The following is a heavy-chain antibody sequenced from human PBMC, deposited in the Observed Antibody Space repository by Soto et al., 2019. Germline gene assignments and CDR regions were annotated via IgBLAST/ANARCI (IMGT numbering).Heavy chain of an antibody. Sequence: QVTLKESGPVLVRATETLRLTCTVSGFSLTTGRMGGSWIRQPPGKALEWLAHIFSIAERSYNSSLKPRLTISDEPSKGQVVLTMTDVGPVDTATYYCARLVADPYYYYYGLDVWGPGTTVTVSS. J-gene: IGHJ6*02. CDR3: ARLVADPYYYYYGLDV. CDR2: IFSIAER. V-gene: IGHV2-26*01. CDR1: GFSLTTGRMG.